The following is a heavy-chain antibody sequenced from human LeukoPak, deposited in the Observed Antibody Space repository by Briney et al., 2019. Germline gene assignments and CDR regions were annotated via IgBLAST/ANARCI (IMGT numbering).Heavy chain of an antibody. Sequence: GGSLRLSCAASGCTFSSYAMSWVRQAPGKGLEWVSTISGSGGSTYYADSVKGRFTITRDNSKNTLYLQMNSLRAEDTAVYYCAKDRNGGAKGWFDYWGQGTLVTVSS. V-gene: IGHV3-23*01. CDR1: GCTFSSYA. D-gene: IGHD1-26*01. J-gene: IGHJ4*02. CDR3: AKDRNGGAKGWFDY. CDR2: ISGSGGST.